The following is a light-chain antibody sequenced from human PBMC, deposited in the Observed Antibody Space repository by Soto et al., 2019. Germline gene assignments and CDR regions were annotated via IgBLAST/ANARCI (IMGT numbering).Light chain of an antibody. CDR1: QRVSSSY. CDR3: QQCGSSPRT. Sequence: EIVLTQSPGTLSLSPGERATLSCRASQRVSSSYLAWYQQKPGQTPRLLIYGASSRATGIPDRFSGGGSGTDFTLTISRLEPEDFAVYYCQQCGSSPRTFGQGTKVEIK. J-gene: IGKJ1*01. CDR2: GAS. V-gene: IGKV3-20*01.